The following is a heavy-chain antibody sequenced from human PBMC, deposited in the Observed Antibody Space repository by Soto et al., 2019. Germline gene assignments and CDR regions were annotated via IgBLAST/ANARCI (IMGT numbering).Heavy chain of an antibody. J-gene: IGHJ5*02. Sequence: SETLSLTCAVSGGSISSGGYSWSWIRQPPGKGLEWIGYIYNSGSTYYNPSLKIRVTISVDRSKNQFSLKLSSVTAADTAVYYCARSVFPWGQGTLVTVSS. CDR2: IYNSGST. CDR3: ARSVFP. CDR1: GGSISSGGYS. V-gene: IGHV4-30-2*01.